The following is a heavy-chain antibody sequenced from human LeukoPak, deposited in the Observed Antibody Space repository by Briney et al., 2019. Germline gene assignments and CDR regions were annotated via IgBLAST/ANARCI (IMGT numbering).Heavy chain of an antibody. D-gene: IGHD2-15*01. J-gene: IGHJ6*02. CDR3: ARPNCSGGSCYTDYYYYGMDV. CDR2: INPNSGGT. V-gene: IGHV1-2*02. Sequence: ASVKVSCKASGYTFTGYYIHWVRQAPGQGLEWMGWINPNSGGTNYAQKFQGRVTMTRDTSISTAYMELSRLRSDDTAVYYCARPNCSGGSCYTDYYYYGMDVWGQGTTVTVSS. CDR1: GYTFTGYY.